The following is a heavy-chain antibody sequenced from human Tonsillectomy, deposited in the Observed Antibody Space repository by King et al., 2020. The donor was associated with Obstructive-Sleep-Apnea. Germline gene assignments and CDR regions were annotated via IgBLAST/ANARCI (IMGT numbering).Heavy chain of an antibody. Sequence: QLVQSGAEVKKPGSSVTVSCKASGGTVTTDTISWVRQAPGQGLEWMGGIIPMSGTSYYAQKCQGRGTITADASTNIVFMQLNSLRSEDTAVYYCARDLTGMDVWGQGTSVAVAS. D-gene: IGHD3-9*01. V-gene: IGHV1-69*12. J-gene: IGHJ6*02. CDR1: GGTVTTDT. CDR2: IIPMSGTS. CDR3: ARDLTGMDV.